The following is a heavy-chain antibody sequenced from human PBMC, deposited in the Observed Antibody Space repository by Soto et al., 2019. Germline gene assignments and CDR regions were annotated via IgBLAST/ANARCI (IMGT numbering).Heavy chain of an antibody. CDR2: INHSGST. Sequence: SETLSLTCAVYGGSFSGYYWSWIRQPPGKGLEWIGEINHSGSTNYNPSLKSRVTISVDTSKNQFSLKLSSVTAADTAVYYCAREYSSSWYGYYYGMDVWGQGTTVTVSS. D-gene: IGHD6-13*01. CDR1: GGSFSGYY. V-gene: IGHV4-34*01. J-gene: IGHJ6*02. CDR3: AREYSSSWYGYYYGMDV.